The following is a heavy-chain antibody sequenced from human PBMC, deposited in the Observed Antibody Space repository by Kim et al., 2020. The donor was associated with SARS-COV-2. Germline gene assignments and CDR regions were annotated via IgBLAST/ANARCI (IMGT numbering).Heavy chain of an antibody. V-gene: IGHV3-23*01. CDR2: ISGSGGST. D-gene: IGHD6-19*01. Sequence: GGSLRLSCAASGFTFSSYAMSWVRQAPGKGLEWVSAISGSGGSTYYADSVKGRFTISRDNSKNTLYLQMNSLRAEDTAVYYCAKVGTARQQWLGDYYYGMDVWGQGTTVTVSS. CDR3: AKVGTARQQWLGDYYYGMDV. CDR1: GFTFSSYA. J-gene: IGHJ6*02.